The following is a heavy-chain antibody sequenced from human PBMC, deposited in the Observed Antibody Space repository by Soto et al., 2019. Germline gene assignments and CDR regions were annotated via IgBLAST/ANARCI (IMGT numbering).Heavy chain of an antibody. CDR3: ARHPSHFRFDP. V-gene: IGHV4-39*01. CDR1: GGSISSSSYF. J-gene: IGHJ5*02. Sequence: PSETLSLTCTVSGGSISSSSYFWGWIRQPPGKGLEWIGSIYYSGSTYYNPSLKSRVTVSVDTSKNQFTLKLSSVTAADTAVYYCARHPSHFRFDPCGRGTLVTVYS. CDR2: IYYSGST.